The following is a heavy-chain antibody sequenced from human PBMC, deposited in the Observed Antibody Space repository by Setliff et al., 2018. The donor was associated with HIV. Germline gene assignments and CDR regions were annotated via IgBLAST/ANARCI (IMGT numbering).Heavy chain of an antibody. CDR3: ARTYFDWLLRFDS. D-gene: IGHD3-9*01. CDR2: INPNNGGT. V-gene: IGHV1-2*06. CDR1: GYTFTGYY. Sequence: ASVKVSCKASGYTFTGYYIHWVRQAPGQGLEWMGRINPNNGGTNYAQKFQDRVTMTRDTSISTAYMELISLRFDDTAVYYCARTYFDWLLRFDSWGQGTLVTVSS. J-gene: IGHJ4*02.